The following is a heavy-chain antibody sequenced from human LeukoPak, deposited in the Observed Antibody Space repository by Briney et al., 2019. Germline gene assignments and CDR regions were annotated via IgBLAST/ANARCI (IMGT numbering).Heavy chain of an antibody. Sequence: SVKVSCKASGGTFSSYAISWVRQAPGQGLEWMGRIIPILGIANYAQKFQGRVTITADKSTSTAYMELSSLRSEDTAVYYCARGGYYDSSGYPFDYWGQGTLVTVSS. V-gene: IGHV1-69*04. D-gene: IGHD3-22*01. CDR1: GGTFSSYA. J-gene: IGHJ4*02. CDR3: ARGGYYDSSGYPFDY. CDR2: IIPILGIA.